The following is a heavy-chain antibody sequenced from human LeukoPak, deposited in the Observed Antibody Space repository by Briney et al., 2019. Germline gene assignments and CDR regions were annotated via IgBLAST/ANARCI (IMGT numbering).Heavy chain of an antibody. J-gene: IGHJ2*01. V-gene: IGHV3-23*01. Sequence: GGSLRLSCAASGFTFSSYWMHWVRQAPGKGLEWVSAISGSGGSTYYADSVKGRFTISRDNSKNTLYLQMNSLRAEDTAVYYCAKDFYSGSYRSPEYWYFDLWGRGTLVTVSS. CDR1: GFTFSSYW. CDR3: AKDFYSGSYRSPEYWYFDL. CDR2: ISGSGGST. D-gene: IGHD1-26*01.